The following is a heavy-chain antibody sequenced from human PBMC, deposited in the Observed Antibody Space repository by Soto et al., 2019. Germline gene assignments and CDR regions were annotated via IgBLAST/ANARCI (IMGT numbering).Heavy chain of an antibody. V-gene: IGHV4-4*02. J-gene: IGHJ6*03. CDR1: GGSISSSNW. CDR3: ARGLGGDSYYYYYYMDV. CDR2: IYHSGST. Sequence: SETLSLTCAVSGGSISSSNWWSWVRQPPGKGLEWIGEIYHSGSTNYNPSLKSRVTISVDKSKNQFSLKLSSVTAADTAVYYCARGLGGDSYYYYYYMDVWGKGTTVTVSS. D-gene: IGHD2-21*02.